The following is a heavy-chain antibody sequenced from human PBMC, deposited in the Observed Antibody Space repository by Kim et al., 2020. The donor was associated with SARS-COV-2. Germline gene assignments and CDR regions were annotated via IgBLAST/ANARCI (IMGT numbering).Heavy chain of an antibody. J-gene: IGHJ4*02. CDR3: ARGRAARPMSWGFDY. V-gene: IGHV4-34*01. Sequence: SETLSLTCAVYGGSFSGYYWSWIRQPPGKGLEWIGEINHSGSTNYNPSLKSRVTISVDTSKNQFSLKLSSVTAADTAVYYCARGRAARPMSWGFDYWGQGTLVTVSS. D-gene: IGHD6-6*01. CDR1: GGSFSGYY. CDR2: INHSGST.